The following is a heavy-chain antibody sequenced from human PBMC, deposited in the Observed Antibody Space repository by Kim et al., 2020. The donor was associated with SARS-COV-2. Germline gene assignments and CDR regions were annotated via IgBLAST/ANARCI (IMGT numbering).Heavy chain of an antibody. CDR3: SRSSWYNWFDP. Sequence: SETLSLTCAVSGGSISSSNWWSWVRQPPGKGLEWIGEIYHSGSTNYNPSLKSRVTISVDKSKIQFSLKLSSVTAADTAVYYCSRSSWYNWFDPWGQGTLVTVSS. V-gene: IGHV4-4*02. J-gene: IGHJ5*02. CDR2: IYHSGST. D-gene: IGHD2-8*01. CDR1: GGSISSSNW.